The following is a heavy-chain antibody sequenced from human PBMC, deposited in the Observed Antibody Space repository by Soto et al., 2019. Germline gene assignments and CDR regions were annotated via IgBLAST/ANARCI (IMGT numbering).Heavy chain of an antibody. Sequence: GGSLRLSCAASGFTFSSYGMHWVRQAPGKGLEWVAVIWYDGSNKYYADSVKGRFTISRDNSKNTLYLQMNSLRAEDTAVYYCAGEKTAPRGYYYYYYGMDVWGQGTTVTVSS. CDR1: GFTFSSYG. D-gene: IGHD5-18*01. V-gene: IGHV3-33*01. J-gene: IGHJ6*02. CDR3: AGEKTAPRGYYYYYYGMDV. CDR2: IWYDGSNK.